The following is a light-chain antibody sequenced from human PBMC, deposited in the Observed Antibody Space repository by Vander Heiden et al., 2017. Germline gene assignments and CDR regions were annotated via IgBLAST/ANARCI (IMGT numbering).Light chain of an antibody. Sequence: QSVLTQPPSASGTPGHRVTISCSGSSSNIGSNYVYGYQQLPGTAPNLLIYMNNQRHSGVPDRFSGSKSGTSASLAISGLRAEDEADDYCAAWDDSLSGFYVFGTGTKVTVL. V-gene: IGLV1-47*01. CDR1: SSNIGSNY. CDR2: MNN. J-gene: IGLJ1*01. CDR3: AAWDDSLSGFYV.